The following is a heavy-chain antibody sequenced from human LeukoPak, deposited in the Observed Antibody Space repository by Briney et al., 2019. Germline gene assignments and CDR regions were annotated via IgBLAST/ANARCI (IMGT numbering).Heavy chain of an antibody. D-gene: IGHD5-24*01. J-gene: IGHJ4*02. Sequence: GGSLRLSCAASGFTFSSYAMHWVRRAPGKGLEWVAVISYDGSNKYYADSVKGRFTISRDNSKNTLYLQMNSLRAEDTAVYYCARGKQMATISAFDYWGQGTLVTVSS. V-gene: IGHV3-30-3*01. CDR1: GFTFSSYA. CDR2: ISYDGSNK. CDR3: ARGKQMATISAFDY.